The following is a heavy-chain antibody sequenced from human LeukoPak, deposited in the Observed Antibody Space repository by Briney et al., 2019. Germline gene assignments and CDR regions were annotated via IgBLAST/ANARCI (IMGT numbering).Heavy chain of an antibody. CDR1: GGTFSSYA. CDR2: IIPIFGTA. V-gene: IGHV1-69*01. D-gene: IGHD2/OR15-2a*01. J-gene: IGHJ4*02. CDR3: ARVILPPPYYFDY. Sequence: SVKVSCKASGGTFSSYAISWVRQAAGQGLEWMGGIIPIFGTANYAQKFQGRVTITADESTSTAYMELSSLRSEDTAVYYCARVILPPPYYFDYWGQGTLVTVSS.